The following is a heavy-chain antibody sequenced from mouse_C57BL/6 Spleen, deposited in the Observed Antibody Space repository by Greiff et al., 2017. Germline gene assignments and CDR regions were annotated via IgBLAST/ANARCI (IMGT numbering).Heavy chain of an antibody. V-gene: IGHV14-2*01. J-gene: IGHJ3*01. CDR3: ASGAWFAY. CDR2: IDSEDGET. Sequence: VQLQQSGAELVKPGASVKLSCTASGFNIKDYYMHWVKQRTEQGLAWIGRIDSEDGETKYAPKCQDKATITADTSSNTAYLQLSSLTSEDTAVYYCASGAWFAYWGQGTLVTVSA. CDR1: GFNIKDYY.